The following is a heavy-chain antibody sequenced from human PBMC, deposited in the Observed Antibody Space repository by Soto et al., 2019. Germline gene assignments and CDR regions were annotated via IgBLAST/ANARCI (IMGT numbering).Heavy chain of an antibody. CDR3: TREIHYFDS. CDR2: IRSKDYGGTT. V-gene: IGHV3-49*02. Sequence: GGSLRLSCATSGFTFTYFSISWVRQAPGRGLEWVGFIRSKDYGGTTEYAASVKGRFAISRDDSTGIAYLQMNSLKNEDTAVYHCTREIHYFDSWGQGTLVTVSS. CDR1: GFTFTYFS. J-gene: IGHJ4*02.